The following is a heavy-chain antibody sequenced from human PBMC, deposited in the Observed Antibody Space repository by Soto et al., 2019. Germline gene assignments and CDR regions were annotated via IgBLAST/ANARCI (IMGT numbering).Heavy chain of an antibody. CDR2: IYYSGSI. CDR1: GGSVSSGSYY. Sequence: PSETLSLTCTVSGGSVSSGSYYWSWIRQPPGKGLEWIGYIYYSGSINYNPSLKSRFTISVDTSKNQFSLKLSSVTAADTAVYYCARDGSLDYYDSSGYYGSFDYWGQGTLVTVSS. D-gene: IGHD3-22*01. V-gene: IGHV4-61*01. J-gene: IGHJ4*02. CDR3: ARDGSLDYYDSSGYYGSFDY.